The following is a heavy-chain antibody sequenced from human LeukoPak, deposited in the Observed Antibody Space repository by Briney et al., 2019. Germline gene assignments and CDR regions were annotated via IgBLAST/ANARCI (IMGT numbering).Heavy chain of an antibody. J-gene: IGHJ4*02. CDR2: ISYHGSNK. CDR1: GFNFNSYA. V-gene: IGHV3-30*04. CDR3: ARDAVTSGSGSYPPY. D-gene: IGHD3-10*01. Sequence: PGGSLRLSCAASGFNFNSYAMHWVRQAPGEGLEWVALISYHGSNKFYADSVKGRFTISRDNPKNTLYLQMNSLRPEDTAVYYCARDAVTSGSGSYPPYWGQGTLVTVSS.